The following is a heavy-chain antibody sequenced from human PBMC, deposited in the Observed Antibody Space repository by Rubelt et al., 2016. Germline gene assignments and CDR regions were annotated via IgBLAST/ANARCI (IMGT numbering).Heavy chain of an antibody. CDR1: GDSVSSGGYY. Sequence: QVQLQESGPGLVKPSQTLSLTCTVSGDSVSSGGYYWSWIRQHPAKGLEWIGYIFFSGATYYNPSLKSRISISVDMSKNQFSLKLTSVTAADTAVYCCASRSSNWFDPWGQGALVTVSS. CDR3: ASRSSNWFDP. V-gene: IGHV4-31*03. J-gene: IGHJ5*02. CDR2: IFFSGAT.